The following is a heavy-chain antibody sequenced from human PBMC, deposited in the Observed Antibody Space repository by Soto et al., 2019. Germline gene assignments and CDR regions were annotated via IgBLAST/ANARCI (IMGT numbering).Heavy chain of an antibody. J-gene: IGHJ6*02. CDR2: IYHSGST. V-gene: IGHV4-4*02. Sequence: PSETLSLTCAVSGGSLSSSNWWSWVRQPPGKGLEWFGEIYHSGSTNYTPSLKSRVTISVDKSKNQFSLKLSSVTAADTAVYYCGREGSVYGMEVWGQGTTETVSS. CDR3: GREGSVYGMEV. CDR1: GGSLSSSNW.